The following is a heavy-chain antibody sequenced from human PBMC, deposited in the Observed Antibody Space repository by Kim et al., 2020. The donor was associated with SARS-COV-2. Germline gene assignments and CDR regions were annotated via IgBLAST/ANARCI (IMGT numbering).Heavy chain of an antibody. CDR1: GFTFSTYG. J-gene: IGHJ6*01. CDR3: ARSGSDDFWSGYYALYY. Sequence: GGSLRLSCAASGFTFSTYGMHWVRQAPGKGLEWVAVIWYDGSNKYYADSVKGRFTISRDNSKNTLHLQMNSLRAEDTAIYYCARSGSDDFWSGYYALYY. CDR2: IWYDGSNK. D-gene: IGHD3-3*01. V-gene: IGHV3-33*01.